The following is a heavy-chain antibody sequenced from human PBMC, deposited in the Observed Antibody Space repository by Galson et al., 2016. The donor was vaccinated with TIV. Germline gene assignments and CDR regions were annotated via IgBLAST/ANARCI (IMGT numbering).Heavy chain of an antibody. V-gene: IGHV1-24*01. CDR1: GYTLSDLS. CDR2: FDPENDRA. CDR3: ATARLGIFNYFDS. D-gene: IGHD3-9*01. Sequence: SVKVSCKVSGYTLSDLSMHWVRQAPGKGPEWMGGFDPENDRAIYAQRFKGRVTMTDDTSTDTSSLELRRLRSDDTAVYFCATARLGIFNYFDSWGQGTLVTVSS. J-gene: IGHJ4*02.